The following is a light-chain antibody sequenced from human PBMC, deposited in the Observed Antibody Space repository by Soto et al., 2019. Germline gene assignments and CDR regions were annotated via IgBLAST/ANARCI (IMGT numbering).Light chain of an antibody. CDR2: DAS. Sequence: DMQITQSPSTLSAYVGDRVTITCRASQSISSWLAWYQQKPGKAPKLLIYDASSLESGVPSRFSGSGSGTEFTLTICSLQPDDFATYYCQQYNSYPWTFGQVTKVDIK. J-gene: IGKJ1*01. V-gene: IGKV1-5*01. CDR1: QSISSW. CDR3: QQYNSYPWT.